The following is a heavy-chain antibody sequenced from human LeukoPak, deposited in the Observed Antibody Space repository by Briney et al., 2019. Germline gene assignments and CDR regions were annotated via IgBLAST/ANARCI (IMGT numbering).Heavy chain of an antibody. Sequence: SETLSLTCTVSGYSINSGYYGVWIRQPPGKGLEWIGNINRSGSTNYNPSPKSRVTISVDTSKYQFSLKVSSVTAADTAVYYCARGDCSGSICYSPMDVWGTGTPVTVSS. CDR2: INRSGST. D-gene: IGHD2-21*01. J-gene: IGHJ6*03. CDR3: ARGDCSGSICYSPMDV. V-gene: IGHV4-38-2*02. CDR1: GYSINSGYY.